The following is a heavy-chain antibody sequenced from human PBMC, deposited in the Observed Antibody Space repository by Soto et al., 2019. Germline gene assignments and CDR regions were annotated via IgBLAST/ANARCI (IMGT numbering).Heavy chain of an antibody. J-gene: IGHJ4*02. CDR3: ATLGLKQAF. CDR2: IDSDGSIT. D-gene: IGHD1-26*01. CDR1: GFTFNTW. Sequence: PGGSLRLSCAASGFTFNTWMHWARQAPGEGLVWVSSIDSDGSITSYADSVKGRFTISRDKAKNTLYLQMNSLRAEDTAVYYCATLGLKQAFWGQGTLVTVYS. V-gene: IGHV3-74*01.